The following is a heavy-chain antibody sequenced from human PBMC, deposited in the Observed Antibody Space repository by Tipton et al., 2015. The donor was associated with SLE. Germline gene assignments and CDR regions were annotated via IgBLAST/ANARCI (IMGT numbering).Heavy chain of an antibody. CDR2: IYHSGST. V-gene: IGHV4-30-2*01. J-gene: IGHJ5*02. CDR3: ARVEMETVFNWLNP. Sequence: TLSLTCAVSGGSISSGGYSWSWIRQPPGKGLEWIGYIYHSGSTYYNPSLKSRVTMSVDRSKNQFSLKLSSVTAADTAVYYCARVEMETVFNWLNPWGQGTLVTVSS. CDR1: GGSISSGGYS. D-gene: IGHD5-24*01.